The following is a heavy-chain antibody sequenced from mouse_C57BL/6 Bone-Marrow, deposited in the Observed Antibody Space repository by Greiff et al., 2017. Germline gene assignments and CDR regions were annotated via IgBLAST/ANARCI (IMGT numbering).Heavy chain of an antibody. D-gene: IGHD1-1*01. V-gene: IGHV1-55*01. CDR1: GYTFTSYW. CDR3: SGRNYYGSSRPFDY. Sequence: VQLQQPGAELVKPGASVKMSCKASGYTFTSYWITWVKQRPGQGLEWIGDIYPGSGSTTYNEKFKSKATLTVDTSSSTAYMQLSSLTSEDSAVYYCSGRNYYGSSRPFDYWGQGTTLTVSS. J-gene: IGHJ2*01. CDR2: IYPGSGST.